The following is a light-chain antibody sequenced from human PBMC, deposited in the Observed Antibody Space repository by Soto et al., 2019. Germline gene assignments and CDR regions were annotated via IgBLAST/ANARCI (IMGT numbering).Light chain of an antibody. CDR3: QQYTGPPTT. Sequence: EIFLTQSPDTLSLSPGERASPSCRASQTVSSNYLAWCQQRPGQAPRLLIYGASTRATGIPDRFSVIGSGTDFTLTITRLEPEDSAVYFCQQYTGPPTTFGQGTRREIK. J-gene: IGKJ5*01. V-gene: IGKV3-20*01. CDR1: QTVSSNY. CDR2: GAS.